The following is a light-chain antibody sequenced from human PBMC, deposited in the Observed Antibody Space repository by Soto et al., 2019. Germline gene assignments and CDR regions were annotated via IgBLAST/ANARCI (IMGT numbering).Light chain of an antibody. Sequence: QSVLTQPASVSGSAGQSINISCTDTSSGVGSYSLVSWYQQYPGKAPKLMIYDVIKRPSGVPDRFSGSKSGNTASLTVSGLQAEDEADYYCSSYGGNNNVLFGGGTKLTVL. CDR1: SSGVGSYSL. CDR2: DVI. J-gene: IGLJ2*01. V-gene: IGLV2-8*01. CDR3: SSYGGNNNVL.